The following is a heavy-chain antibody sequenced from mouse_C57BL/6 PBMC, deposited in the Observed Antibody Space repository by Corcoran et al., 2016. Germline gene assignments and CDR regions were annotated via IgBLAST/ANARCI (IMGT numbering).Heavy chain of an antibody. CDR1: GYTFTDYY. J-gene: IGHJ3*01. V-gene: IGHV1-26*01. Sequence: EVQLQQSGPELVKPGASVKISCKASGYTFTDYYMNWVKQSHGKSLEWIGDINPNNGGTSYNQKFKGKATLTVDKSSSTAYMELRSLTSEDSAVYYWARDPFAYWGQGTLVTVSA. CDR2: INPNNGGT. CDR3: ARDPFAY.